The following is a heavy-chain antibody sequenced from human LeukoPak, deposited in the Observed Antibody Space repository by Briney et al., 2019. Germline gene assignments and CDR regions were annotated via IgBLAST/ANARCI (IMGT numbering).Heavy chain of an antibody. CDR3: ARYAGDYGAFDL. CDR2: IYHSGST. J-gene: IGHJ3*01. V-gene: IGHV4-38-2*02. Sequence: PSETLSLTCSVSGYSISSGYYWGWIRQTPGKGLEWIGNIYHSGSTYYNPSLKSRITISVDTSKNQFSLKLSSETAADTAVYYCARYAGDYGAFDLWGQGTVVTVSS. D-gene: IGHD4-17*01. CDR1: GYSISSGYY.